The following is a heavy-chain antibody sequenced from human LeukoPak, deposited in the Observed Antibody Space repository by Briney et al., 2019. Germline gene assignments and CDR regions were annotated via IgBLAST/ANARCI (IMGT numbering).Heavy chain of an antibody. J-gene: IGHJ4*02. CDR3: AKGLNSWCPFDY. Sequence: PGGSLRLSCAASGFTFSSYGMHWVRQAPGKGLEWVAVISYDGSNKYYADSVKGRFTISRDNSKNTLYLQMNSLRAEDTAVYYCAKGLNSWCPFDYWGQGTLVTVSS. CDR1: GFTFSSYG. V-gene: IGHV3-30*18. D-gene: IGHD6-13*01. CDR2: ISYDGSNK.